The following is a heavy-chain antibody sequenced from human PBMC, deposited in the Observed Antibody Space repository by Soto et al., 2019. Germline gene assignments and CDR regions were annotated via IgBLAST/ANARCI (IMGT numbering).Heavy chain of an antibody. CDR3: AKGWSDFFDY. D-gene: IGHD2-8*01. CDR2: ISGGGGTT. CDR1: GFTFSSYA. V-gene: IGHV3-23*01. J-gene: IGHJ4*02. Sequence: EVQVLESGGGLVQPGGSLRLSCAASGFTFSSYAMNWVRQAPGKGLEWVSAISGGGGTTYYTDSVKGRFTISRDNSKHTLYLQMNSLRPEDTALYYCAKGWSDFFDYWGQGTPVTVSS.